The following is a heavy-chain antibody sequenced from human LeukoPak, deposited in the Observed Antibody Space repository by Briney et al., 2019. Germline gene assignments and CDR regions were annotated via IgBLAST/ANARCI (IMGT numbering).Heavy chain of an antibody. J-gene: IGHJ3*02. Sequence: PGGSLSLTCAASGFTFSSYGRHWVRQAPGKGLEWVAVILSDGSKEFYTDSVKGRFTIARDNSKNTRYLQMNRLGAENTAVYYCAKDTSHLNYDFWCGYYHDAFDIWGQGTMVTVSS. D-gene: IGHD3-3*01. V-gene: IGHV3-33*06. CDR3: AKDTSHLNYDFWCGYYHDAFDI. CDR1: GFTFSSYG. CDR2: ILSDGSKE.